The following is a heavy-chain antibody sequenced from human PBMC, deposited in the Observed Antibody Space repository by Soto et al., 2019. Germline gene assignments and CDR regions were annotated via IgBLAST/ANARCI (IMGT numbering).Heavy chain of an antibody. Sequence: GGSLRLSCAASGYTFSNAWMSWVRQAPGKGLEWVGRIKSKTDGGTTDYAAPVKGRFTISRDDSKNTLYLQMNSLKTEDTAVYYCTTEGNYYGSGSRPYYYYGMDVWGQGTTVTVSS. D-gene: IGHD3-10*01. J-gene: IGHJ6*02. CDR2: IKSKTDGGTT. V-gene: IGHV3-15*01. CDR1: GYTFSNAW. CDR3: TTEGNYYGSGSRPYYYYGMDV.